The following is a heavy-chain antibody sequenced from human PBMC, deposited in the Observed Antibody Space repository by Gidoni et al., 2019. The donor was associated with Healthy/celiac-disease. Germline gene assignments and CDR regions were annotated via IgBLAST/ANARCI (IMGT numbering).Heavy chain of an antibody. D-gene: IGHD1-26*01. J-gene: IGHJ4*02. Sequence: QVQLVQSGAEVKKPGASVKVSCKASGYTFTSYYMHWVRQAPGQGLEWMGIINHSGGSTSYAQKFQGRVTMTRDTSTSTVYMELSSLRSEDTAVYYCARDQEWELLQGYFDYWGQGTLVTVSS. CDR3: ARDQEWELLQGYFDY. CDR2: INHSGGST. V-gene: IGHV1-46*03. CDR1: GYTFTSYY.